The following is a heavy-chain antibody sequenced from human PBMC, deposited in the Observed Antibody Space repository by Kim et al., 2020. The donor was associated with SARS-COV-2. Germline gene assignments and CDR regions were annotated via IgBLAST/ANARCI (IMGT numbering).Heavy chain of an antibody. CDR1: GGSISSSSYY. V-gene: IGHV4-39*01. CDR2: IYYSGST. J-gene: IGHJ5*02. Sequence: SETLSLTCTVSGGSISSSSYYWGWIRQPPGKGLEWIGSIYYSGSTYYNPSLKSRVTISVDTSKNQFSLKLSSVTAADTAVYYCARQKIPATAIWFDPWGQGTLVTVSS. D-gene: IGHD2-21*02. CDR3: ARQKIPATAIWFDP.